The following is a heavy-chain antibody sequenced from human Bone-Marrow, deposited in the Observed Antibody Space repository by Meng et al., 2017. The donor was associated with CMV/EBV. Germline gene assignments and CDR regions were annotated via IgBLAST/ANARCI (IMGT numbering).Heavy chain of an antibody. Sequence: ASVKVSCKASGYTFSNYGIIWVRQAPGQGLEWMGWISAYNGNTKSAREFQGRVTMTTDTSTSTAYMELRSLRSDDTAVYYCARGAFLGYSGYDFDYWGQGTLVTVSS. CDR3: ARGAFLGYSGYDFDY. J-gene: IGHJ4*02. V-gene: IGHV1-18*01. D-gene: IGHD5-12*01. CDR1: GYTFSNYG. CDR2: ISAYNGNT.